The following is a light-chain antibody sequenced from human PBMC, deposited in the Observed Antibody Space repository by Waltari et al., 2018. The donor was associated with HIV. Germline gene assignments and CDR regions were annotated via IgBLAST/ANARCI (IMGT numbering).Light chain of an antibody. CDR3: QSYDSSLTMV. Sequence: QSVLTQPPSVSGAPGQGVPISCTGASSNIGAGYDVHWYQRLPGTAPKLLIFATINRPSGVPDRFSGSSSGTSASLAITGLQAEDEADYYCQSYDSSLTMVFGGGTKVTVL. J-gene: IGLJ2*01. CDR2: ATI. CDR1: SSNIGAGYD. V-gene: IGLV1-40*01.